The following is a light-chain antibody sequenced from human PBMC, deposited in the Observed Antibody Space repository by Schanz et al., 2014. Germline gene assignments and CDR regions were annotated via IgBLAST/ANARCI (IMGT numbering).Light chain of an antibody. CDR2: DVS. CDR1: SSDIGGYNY. V-gene: IGLV2-14*01. CDR3: SSYASSGPWL. J-gene: IGLJ3*02. Sequence: QSALTQPASVSGSPGQSITISCTGTSSDIGGYNYVSWYQQHPGKAPKLIIYDVSDRPSGVSNRFSGSKSGNTASLTISGLLVEDEADYYCSSYASSGPWLFGGGTKLTVL.